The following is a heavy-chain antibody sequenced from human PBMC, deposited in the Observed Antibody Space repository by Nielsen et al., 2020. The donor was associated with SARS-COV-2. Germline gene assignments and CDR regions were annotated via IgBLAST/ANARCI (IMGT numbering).Heavy chain of an antibody. CDR1: GGSIKSSSYY. Sequence: SETLSLTCTVSGGSIKSSSYYWSWIRQPPGKGLEWIGYIYYSGSTNYNPSLKSRLTISVDTSKNQFSLNLRSVTAADTAVYYCARSAAYYDFWSGYSLDSWGQGTLVTVSS. J-gene: IGHJ4*02. D-gene: IGHD3-3*01. CDR2: IYYSGST. CDR3: ARSAAYYDFWSGYSLDS. V-gene: IGHV4-61*05.